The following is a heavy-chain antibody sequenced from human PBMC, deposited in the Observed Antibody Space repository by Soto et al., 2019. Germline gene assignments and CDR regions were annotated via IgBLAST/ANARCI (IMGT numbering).Heavy chain of an antibody. Sequence: SLRLSCAASGSPFSSYGMHWVRQAPGKGLDWVGVIWYDGSNKDYAESVKGRFTISRDNSKNMLYLQMNSLRADDTAVYYCASSIDWGQGTLVTVFS. V-gene: IGHV3-33*03. CDR3: ASSID. CDR2: IWYDGSNK. CDR1: GSPFSSYG. J-gene: IGHJ4*02.